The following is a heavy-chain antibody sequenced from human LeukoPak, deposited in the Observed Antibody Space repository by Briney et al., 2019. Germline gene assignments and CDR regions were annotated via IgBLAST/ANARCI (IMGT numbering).Heavy chain of an antibody. CDR2: ISWDGGST. D-gene: IGHD5-24*01. J-gene: IGHJ6*03. CDR3: AKDKRLRSYYYYYYMDV. CDR1: GFTFDDYA. V-gene: IGHV3-43D*03. Sequence: GGSLRLSCAASGFTFDDYAMHWVRQSPGKGLEWVSLISWDGGSTYYADSVKGRFTISRDNGKNSLYLQMNSLRAEDTALYYCAKDKRLRSYYYYYYMDVWGKGTTVTVSS.